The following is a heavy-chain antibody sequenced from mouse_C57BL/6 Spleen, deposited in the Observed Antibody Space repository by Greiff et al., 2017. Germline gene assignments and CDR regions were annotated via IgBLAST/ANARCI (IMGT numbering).Heavy chain of an antibody. CDR1: GYSFTGDY. D-gene: IGHD2-4*01. Sequence: VQLKQSGPELVKPGASVKISCKASGYSFTGDYMNWVKQSPEKSLEWIGEINPSTGGTTYNQKFKAKATLTVDKSSSTAYMQLKSLTSEDSAVYYGARNQYYWGQGTTLTVSS. J-gene: IGHJ2*01. V-gene: IGHV1-42*01. CDR3: ARNQYY. CDR2: INPSTGGT.